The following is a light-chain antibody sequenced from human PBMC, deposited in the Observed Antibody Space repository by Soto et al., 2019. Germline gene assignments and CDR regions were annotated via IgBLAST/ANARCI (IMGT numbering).Light chain of an antibody. Sequence: DIPMTQFPPTLSASIGDRVTITCRASQTISSSLAWYQQKPGKAPKLLIYKASSLETDIPSRFTGSGSGTEFTLTINSLQPDDFATYYCQQYDSYPYTFGQGTRLEIK. CDR3: QQYDSYPYT. V-gene: IGKV1-5*03. J-gene: IGKJ2*01. CDR1: QTISSS. CDR2: KAS.